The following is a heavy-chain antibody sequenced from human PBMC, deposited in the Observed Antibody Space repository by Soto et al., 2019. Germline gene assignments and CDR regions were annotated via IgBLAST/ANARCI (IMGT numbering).Heavy chain of an antibody. D-gene: IGHD2-8*01. CDR1: GFTFSSYS. J-gene: IGHJ3*02. Sequence: EVQLVESGGGLVQPGGSLRLSCAASGFTFSSYSMNWVRQAPGKGLEWVSYISSSSSTIYYADSVKGRFTISRDNAKNSLCLQMNSLRDEDTAVYYCAREGMGAFDIWGQGTMVTVSS. CDR3: AREGMGAFDI. CDR2: ISSSSSTI. V-gene: IGHV3-48*02.